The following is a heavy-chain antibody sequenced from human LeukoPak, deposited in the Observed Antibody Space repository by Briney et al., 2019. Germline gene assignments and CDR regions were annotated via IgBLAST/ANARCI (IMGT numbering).Heavy chain of an antibody. J-gene: IGHJ3*02. CDR3: GGAVDTAMVADAFDI. CDR2: IYHSGST. D-gene: IGHD5-18*01. Sequence: XVRPPPXXXXEWXGEIYHSGSTNYNPSLKSRVTISVDKSKNQSSLKLSSVTAADTAVYYCGGAVDTAMVADAFDIWGQGTMVTVSS. V-gene: IGHV4-4*02.